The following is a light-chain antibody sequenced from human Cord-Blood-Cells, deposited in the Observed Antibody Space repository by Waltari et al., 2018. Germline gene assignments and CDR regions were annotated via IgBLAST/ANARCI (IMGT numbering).Light chain of an antibody. J-gene: IGKJ3*01. CDR2: GAS. Sequence: EIVMTQSPATLSVSPGERPTLPCRASQSVSSNFAWYQQKPGQAPRLLIYGASTRATGIPARFSGSGSGTEFTLTISSLQSEDFAVYYCQQYNNWPPGFTFGPGTKVDIK. CDR1: QSVSSN. CDR3: QQYNNWPPGFT. V-gene: IGKV3D-15*01.